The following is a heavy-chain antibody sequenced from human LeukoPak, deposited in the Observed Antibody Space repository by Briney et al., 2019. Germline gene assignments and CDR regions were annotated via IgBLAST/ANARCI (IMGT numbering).Heavy chain of an antibody. CDR1: GFTFSRYE. J-gene: IGHJ4*02. D-gene: IGHD6-19*01. Sequence: GGSLRLSCAASGFTFSRYEMNWVRQAPGKGLEWVAYISSTGSTIYYADSVKGRFTISRDNAKNSLYLQMNSLRAEDTAVYYCAGISAVAGTGTLDYWGQGTLVTVSS. CDR3: AGISAVAGTGTLDY. V-gene: IGHV3-48*03. CDR2: ISSTGSTI.